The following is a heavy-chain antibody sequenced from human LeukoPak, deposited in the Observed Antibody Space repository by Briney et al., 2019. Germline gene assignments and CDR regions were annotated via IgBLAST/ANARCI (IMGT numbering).Heavy chain of an antibody. Sequence: GGSLRLSCAASGFTFSSYAMSWVRQAPGKGLEWVSAISGSGGSTYYADSVKGRFTISRDNSKNTLYLQMNSLRAEDTAVYYCAKLSAGGVGATNYFDYWGQGTLVTVSS. V-gene: IGHV3-23*01. CDR3: AKLSAGGVGATNYFDY. J-gene: IGHJ4*02. CDR2: ISGSGGST. D-gene: IGHD1-26*01. CDR1: GFTFSSYA.